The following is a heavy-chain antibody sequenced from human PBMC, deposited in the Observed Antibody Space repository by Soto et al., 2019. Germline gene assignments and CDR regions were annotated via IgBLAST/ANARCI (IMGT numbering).Heavy chain of an antibody. CDR1: GGSISSYY. CDR2: IYYSGST. D-gene: IGHD6-19*01. Sequence: KSSETLSLTCTVSGGSISSYYWSWIRQPPGKGLEWIGYIYYSGSTNYNPSLKSRVTISVDTSKNQFSLKLSSVTAADTAVYYCARVVWQWLDWFDPWGQGTLVTVSS. V-gene: IGHV4-59*01. J-gene: IGHJ5*02. CDR3: ARVVWQWLDWFDP.